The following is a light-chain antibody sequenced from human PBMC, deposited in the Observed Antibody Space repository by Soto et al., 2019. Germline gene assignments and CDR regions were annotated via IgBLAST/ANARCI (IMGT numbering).Light chain of an antibody. CDR3: SSYTTSSPLEV. CDR1: SSDVGGYKY. V-gene: IGLV2-8*01. Sequence: QSALTQPPSASGSPGQSVTISCTGTSSDVGGYKYVSWYQQHPGKAPKLMIYEVSKRPSGVPDRFSGSKSGNTASLTVSGLQAEDEADYYCSSYTTSSPLEVFGGGTKVTVL. J-gene: IGLJ3*02. CDR2: EVS.